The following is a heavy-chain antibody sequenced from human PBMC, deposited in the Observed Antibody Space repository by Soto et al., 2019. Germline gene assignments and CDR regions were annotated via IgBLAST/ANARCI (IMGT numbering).Heavy chain of an antibody. CDR2: IRSKANSYAT. CDR1: GFTFSGSA. CDR3: TRRPDYGDYIQTEYFQH. V-gene: IGHV3-73*01. Sequence: GGSLRLSCAASGFTFSGSAMHWVRQASGKGLEWVGRIRSKANSYATAYAASVKGRFTISRDDSKNTAYLQMNSLKTEDTAVYYCTRRPDYGDYIQTEYFQHWGQGTLVTVSS. D-gene: IGHD4-17*01. J-gene: IGHJ1*01.